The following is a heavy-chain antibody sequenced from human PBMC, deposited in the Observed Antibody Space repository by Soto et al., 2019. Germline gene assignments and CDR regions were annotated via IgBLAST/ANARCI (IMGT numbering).Heavy chain of an antibody. Sequence: SVKVSCKASGYTFTSYAMHWVRQAPGQRLEWMGGIIPIFGTANYAQKFQGRVTITADESTSTAYMELSSLRSEDTAVYYCAREFSYGHYFDYWGQGTLVTVSS. J-gene: IGHJ4*02. CDR3: AREFSYGHYFDY. CDR1: GYTFTSYA. CDR2: IIPIFGTA. D-gene: IGHD5-18*01. V-gene: IGHV1-69*13.